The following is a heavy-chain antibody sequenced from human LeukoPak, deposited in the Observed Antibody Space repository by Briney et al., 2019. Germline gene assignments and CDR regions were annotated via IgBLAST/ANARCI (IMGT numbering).Heavy chain of an antibody. CDR1: GFTFDDYA. CDR3: AKDKAGAFDY. V-gene: IGHV3-9*01. Sequence: GRSLRLSCAASGFTFDDYAMHWVRQAPGRGLEWVSGISWNSGSIGYADSVKGRFTISRDNAKNSLYLQMNSLRAEDTALYYCAKDKAGAFDYWGQGTLVTVSS. J-gene: IGHJ4*02. CDR2: ISWNSGSI. D-gene: IGHD6-13*01.